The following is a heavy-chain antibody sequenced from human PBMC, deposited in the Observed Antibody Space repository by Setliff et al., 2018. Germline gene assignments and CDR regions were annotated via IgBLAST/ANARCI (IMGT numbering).Heavy chain of an antibody. V-gene: IGHV3-23*01. CDR1: GFTFSNYA. J-gene: IGHJ3*01. Sequence: GGSLRLSCAASGFTFSNYAMSWVRQAPGKGLEWVSAISGSGAISYADSVKGRFTVSRDNSKNTLYLQMNSLRGEDTALYFCAREGVYLGRAFDLWGQGTMVTVSS. CDR2: ISGSGAI. D-gene: IGHD2-8*01. CDR3: AREGVYLGRAFDL.